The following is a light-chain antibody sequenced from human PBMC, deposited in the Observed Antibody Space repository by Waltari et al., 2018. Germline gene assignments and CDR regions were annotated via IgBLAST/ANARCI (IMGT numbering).Light chain of an antibody. V-gene: IGLV4-69*01. CDR1: RGPSTNV. Sequence: QLVLTQSPSASASLGASVKLTCTLSRGPSTNVIAWHQQQPERGPRYLMTVNSDGSHSKGDEIPDRFSGSSSGAERYLTISSLQSEDEADYYCETGGHGTWVFGGGTKLTVL. CDR3: ETGGHGTWV. J-gene: IGLJ3*02. CDR2: VNSDGSH.